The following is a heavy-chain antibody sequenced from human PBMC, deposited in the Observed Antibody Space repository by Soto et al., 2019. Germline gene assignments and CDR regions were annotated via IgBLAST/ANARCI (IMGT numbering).Heavy chain of an antibody. D-gene: IGHD2-15*01. CDR3: AREGAYCSGGSCYVRGRLYFDY. V-gene: IGHV1-69*04. Sequence: ASVKVSCKASGGTFSSYTISWVRQAPGQGLEWMGRIIPILGIANYAQKFQGRVTITADKSTSTAYMELSSLRSEDTAVYYCAREGAYCSGGSCYVRGRLYFDYWGQGTLVTVSS. CDR2: IIPILGIA. CDR1: GGTFSSYT. J-gene: IGHJ4*02.